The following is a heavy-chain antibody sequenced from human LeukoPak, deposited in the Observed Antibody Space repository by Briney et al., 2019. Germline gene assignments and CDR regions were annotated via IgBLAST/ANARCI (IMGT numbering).Heavy chain of an antibody. D-gene: IGHD2-15*01. CDR2: ISGSGDTT. V-gene: IGHV3-23*01. Sequence: PGGSLRLSCAASGFTFSSYAMSWVRQAPGKGLEWVSAISGSGDTTYYADSVKGRFTISRDNSKNTLYLQMNSLRAEDTAVYYCTTLGDMMDADYWGQGTLVTVSS. CDR3: TTLGDMMDADY. CDR1: GFTFSSYA. J-gene: IGHJ4*02.